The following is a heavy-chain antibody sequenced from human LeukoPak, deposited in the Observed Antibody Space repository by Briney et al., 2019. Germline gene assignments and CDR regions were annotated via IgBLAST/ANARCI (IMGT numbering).Heavy chain of an antibody. CDR2: ISSSSSYI. CDR1: GFTFSSYS. D-gene: IGHD6-6*01. V-gene: IGHV3-21*01. CDR3: AREYSSSADFDY. Sequence: GGSLRLSCAASGFTFSSYSMNWVRQAPGKGRECVSSISSSSSYIYYADSVKGRFTISRDNAKNSLSLQMNSLRAEDTAVYYCAREYSSSADFDYWGQGILVTVSS. J-gene: IGHJ4*02.